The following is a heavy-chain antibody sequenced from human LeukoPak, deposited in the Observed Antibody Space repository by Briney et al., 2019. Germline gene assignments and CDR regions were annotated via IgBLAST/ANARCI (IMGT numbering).Heavy chain of an antibody. V-gene: IGHV1-18*01. CDR3: ARSTPNDYYYYYMDV. J-gene: IGHJ6*03. CDR1: GYTFTGNG. CDR2: ISAYNGNT. Sequence: ASVKVSCKASGYTFTGNGISWVRQAPGQGLEWMGWISAYNGNTNYAQNFRGRVTMTTDTSTSTAYMELRSLRSDDTAVYYCARSTPNDYYYYYMDVWGKGTTVTISS.